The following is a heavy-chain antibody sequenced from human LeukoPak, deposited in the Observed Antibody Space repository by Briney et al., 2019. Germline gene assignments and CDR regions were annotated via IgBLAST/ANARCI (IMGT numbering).Heavy chain of an antibody. J-gene: IGHJ4*02. Sequence: GGSLRLSCAASGFTFSSYWMHWVRQAPGKGLVWVSRINSDGSSTSYADSVKGRFTISRDNAKNTLYLQMNSLRAEHTAVYYCARVVVDTAMVFDYWGQGTLVTVSS. CDR3: ARVVVDTAMVFDY. CDR1: GFTFSSYW. CDR2: INSDGSST. V-gene: IGHV3-74*01. D-gene: IGHD5-18*01.